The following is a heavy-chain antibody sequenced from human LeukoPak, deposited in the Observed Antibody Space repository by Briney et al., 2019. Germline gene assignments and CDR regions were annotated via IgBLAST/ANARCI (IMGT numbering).Heavy chain of an antibody. J-gene: IGHJ4*02. Sequence: SETLSLTCTVSGDSISSYYWGWVRQPAGKGLEWIGRIHPSGSTNYNPSLKSRVTLSVDTSKNQFSLKLSSVTAVDTAVYYCARGPPPDFDYWGRGTLVTVSS. CDR2: IHPSGST. CDR3: ARGPPPDFDY. V-gene: IGHV4-4*07. CDR1: GDSISSYY.